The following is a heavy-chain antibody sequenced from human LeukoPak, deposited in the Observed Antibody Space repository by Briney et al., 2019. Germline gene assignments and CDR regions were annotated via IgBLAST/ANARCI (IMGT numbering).Heavy chain of an antibody. CDR2: ISGSGGST. CDR3: AKGLYDILTGYSPGRLDY. CDR1: GFTFSSYA. D-gene: IGHD3-9*01. V-gene: IGHV3-23*01. Sequence: PGGSLRLSCAASGFTFSSYAMSWVRQAPGKGLEWVSAISGSGGSTYYADSVKGRFTISRDNSKNTLYLQMNSLRAEDTAVYYCAKGLYDILTGYSPGRLDYWGQGTLVTVSS. J-gene: IGHJ4*02.